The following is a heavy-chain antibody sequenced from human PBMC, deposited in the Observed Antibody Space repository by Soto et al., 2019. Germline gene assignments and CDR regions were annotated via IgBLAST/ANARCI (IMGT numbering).Heavy chain of an antibody. J-gene: IGHJ4*02. CDR1: GFTFSSYA. Sequence: QVQLVESGGGVVQPGRSLRLSCAASGFTFSSYAMHWVRQAPGKGLEWVAVISYDGSNKYYADSVKGRFTISRDNSKNTLYLQMNSLRAEDTAVYYCAKAGEEPTPGAFDYWGQGTLVTVSS. D-gene: IGHD1-26*01. V-gene: IGHV3-30*04. CDR3: AKAGEEPTPGAFDY. CDR2: ISYDGSNK.